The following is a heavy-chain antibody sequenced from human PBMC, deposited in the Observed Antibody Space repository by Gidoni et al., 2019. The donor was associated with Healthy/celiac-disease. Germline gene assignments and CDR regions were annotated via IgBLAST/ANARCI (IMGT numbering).Heavy chain of an antibody. CDR3: ANGLPGDGYNFDY. Sequence: QVQLVQSGAEVKKPGASVKVSCKPSGSPFTSSYMHWVRQAPGQGLEWMGIINPSGGSTSYAQKFQGRVTMTRDTSTSTVYMELSSLRSEDTAVYYCANGLPGDGYNFDYWGQGTLVTVSS. D-gene: IGHD5-12*01. J-gene: IGHJ4*02. CDR2: INPSGGST. CDR1: GSPFTSSY. V-gene: IGHV1-46*03.